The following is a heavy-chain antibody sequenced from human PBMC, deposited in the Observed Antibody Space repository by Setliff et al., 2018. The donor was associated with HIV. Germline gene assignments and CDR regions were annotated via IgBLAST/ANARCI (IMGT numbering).Heavy chain of an antibody. J-gene: IGHJ5*02. CDR2: VSYAGTT. D-gene: IGHD6-19*01. CDR1: GDSSGINY. Sequence: PSETLSLTCTVSGDSSGINYWAWIRQPPGKGLEWIGSVSYAGTTYYNPSLEGRVSTSFDSSKNQFSLRLRSMAAADAATYYCTADRASVWYGHWGQGTLVTVSS. CDR3: TADRASVWYGH. V-gene: IGHV4-59*04.